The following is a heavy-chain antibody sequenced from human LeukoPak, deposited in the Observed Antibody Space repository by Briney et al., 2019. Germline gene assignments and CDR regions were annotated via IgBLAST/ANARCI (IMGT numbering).Heavy chain of an antibody. CDR1: GFTFTNSS. J-gene: IGHJ4*02. D-gene: IGHD3-22*01. CDR2: ISSSSTYI. V-gene: IGHV3-21*01. CDR3: ARGSRKPTSKRYYYDSSGYPFDY. Sequence: GGSLRLSCAASGFTFTNSSMTWVRQAPGKGLEWVSSISSSSTYIYYADSVKGRFTISRDNAKNSLYLQMNSLRAEDTAVYYCARGSRKPTSKRYYYDSSGYPFDYWGQGTLVTVSS.